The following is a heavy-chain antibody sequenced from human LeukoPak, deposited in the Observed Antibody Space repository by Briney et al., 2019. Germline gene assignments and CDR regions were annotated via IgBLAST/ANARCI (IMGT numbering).Heavy chain of an antibody. CDR1: GFTFSTYW. D-gene: IGHD3-9*01. CDR3: VRWVAGYYN. J-gene: IGHJ4*02. Sequence: GGSLRLSCAASGFTFSTYWMYWVRQAPGKGLVWVSRIDSNGRSTSYADSVKGRFTISRDNAKNTLYLQMNSLRAEDTAVYYCVRWVAGYYNWGQGTLVTVSS. V-gene: IGHV3-74*01. CDR2: IDSNGRST.